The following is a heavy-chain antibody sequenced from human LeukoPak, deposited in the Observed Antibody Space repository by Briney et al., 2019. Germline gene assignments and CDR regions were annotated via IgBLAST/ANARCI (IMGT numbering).Heavy chain of an antibody. V-gene: IGHV3-30*18. J-gene: IGHJ4*02. CDR3: AKEVSGSGSYYGGNDY. CDR1: GFTFSSYG. Sequence: GGSLRLSCAASGFTFSSYGMHWVRQAPGKGLEWVAVISYDGSNKYYADSVKGRFTISRDSSKTTLYLQMNSLRAEDTAVYYCAKEVSGSGSYYGGNDYWGQGTLVIVSS. D-gene: IGHD3-10*01. CDR2: ISYDGSNK.